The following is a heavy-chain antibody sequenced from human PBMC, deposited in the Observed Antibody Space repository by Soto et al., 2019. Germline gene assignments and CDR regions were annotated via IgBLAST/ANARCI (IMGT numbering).Heavy chain of an antibody. D-gene: IGHD4-17*01. CDR2: IYSGGST. Sequence: HPGGSLRLSCAASGFTVSSNYMSWVRQAPGKGLEWVSVIYSGGSTYYADSVKGRFTISRDNSKNTLYLQMNSLRAEDTAVYYCARHGDYYYYYMDVWGKGTTVTVSS. CDR1: GFTVSSNY. J-gene: IGHJ6*03. CDR3: ARHGDYYYYYMDV. V-gene: IGHV3-66*04.